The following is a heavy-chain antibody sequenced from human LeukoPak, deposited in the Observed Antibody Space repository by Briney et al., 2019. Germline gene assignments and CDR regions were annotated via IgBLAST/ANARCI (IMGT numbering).Heavy chain of an antibody. V-gene: IGHV3-21*01. CDR2: ITSSSNYI. Sequence: PGGSLRLSCVASGFTFGTYWMSWVRQAPGKGLEWLSSITSSSNYIYYADSVKGRFTISRDNVQNSLYLQMNSLRAEDTAMYYCARDRGYFDNWGQGTLVTVSS. J-gene: IGHJ4*02. CDR3: ARDRGYFDN. CDR1: GFTFGTYW.